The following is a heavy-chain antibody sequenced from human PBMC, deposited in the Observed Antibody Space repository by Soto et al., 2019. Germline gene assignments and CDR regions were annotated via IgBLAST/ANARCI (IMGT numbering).Heavy chain of an antibody. V-gene: IGHV4-30-2*01. Sequence: QLQLQESGSGLVKPSQTLSLTCAVSGGSISSGGYSWSWIRQPPGKGLEWIGYIYHSGSTYYNPSLKSRVTISVDRSKNQFSLKLSSVTAADTAVYYCARGKNNRGYSGYVFYFDLWGRGTLVTVSS. J-gene: IGHJ2*01. D-gene: IGHD5-12*01. CDR3: ARGKNNRGYSGYVFYFDL. CDR1: GGSISSGGYS. CDR2: IYHSGST.